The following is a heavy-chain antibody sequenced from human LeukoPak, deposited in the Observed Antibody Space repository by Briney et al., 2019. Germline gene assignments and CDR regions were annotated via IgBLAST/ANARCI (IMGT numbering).Heavy chain of an antibody. CDR1: GYTFSSYS. CDR3: ARASYCRDGSCYSDY. Sequence: WASVKVSCKASGYTFSSYSISWVRQAPGQGLEWMGWISAYNGNTIYAQKVKGRVTMTTDTSTSTAYMELRSLKSDDTAVYYCARASYCRDGSCYSDYWGQGTLVTVSS. CDR2: ISAYNGNT. V-gene: IGHV1-18*01. D-gene: IGHD2-15*01. J-gene: IGHJ4*02.